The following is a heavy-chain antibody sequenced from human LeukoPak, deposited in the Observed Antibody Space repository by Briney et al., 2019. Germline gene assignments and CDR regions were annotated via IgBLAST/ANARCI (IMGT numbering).Heavy chain of an antibody. CDR2: IYSGGST. CDR1: GFTVNSNY. J-gene: IGHJ2*01. D-gene: IGHD2-15*01. CDR3: ARASGGQDWYFDL. Sequence: GGSLRLSCVASGFTVNSNYMLWVRQAPGKGLEWVSVIYSGGSTYYADSVKGRFTISRDNSKNTVYLQMNSLRVEDTAVYYCARASGGQDWYFDLWGRGTLVTVSS. V-gene: IGHV3-66*01.